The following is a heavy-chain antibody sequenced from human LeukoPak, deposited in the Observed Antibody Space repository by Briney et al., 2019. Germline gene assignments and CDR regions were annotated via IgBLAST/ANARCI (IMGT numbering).Heavy chain of an antibody. J-gene: IGHJ4*01. D-gene: IGHD5-24*01. V-gene: IGHV3-21*01. CDR3: VRDGDAYNFDC. CDR2: ISSSSSYI. CDR1: GSTFSSYS. Sequence: GGSLRLSCAASGSTFSSYSMNWVRQAPGKGLEWVSSISSSSSYIYYADSVKGRFTISRDNAKNTLYLQMNSLRAEDTAVYYCVRDGDAYNFDCWGQGTLVVVSS.